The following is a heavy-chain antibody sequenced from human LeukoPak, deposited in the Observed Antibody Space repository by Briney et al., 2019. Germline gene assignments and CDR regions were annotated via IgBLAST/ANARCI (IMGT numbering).Heavy chain of an antibody. V-gene: IGHV4-34*01. J-gene: IGHJ4*02. D-gene: IGHD2-2*01. CDR1: GGSFSGYY. CDR3: ATFLIGYCSSTSCPLEF. CDR2: INHSGST. Sequence: PSETLSLTCAVYGGSFSGYYWSWIRQPPGKGLEWIGEINHSGSTNYNPSLKSRVTISVDTSKNQFSLKLSSVTAADTAVYYCATFLIGYCSSTSCPLEFWGREPLVTVPS.